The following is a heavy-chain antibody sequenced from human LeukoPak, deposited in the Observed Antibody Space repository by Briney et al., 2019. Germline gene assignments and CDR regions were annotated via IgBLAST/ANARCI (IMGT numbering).Heavy chain of an antibody. CDR3: ARGKKRQRRGSAISSPYNDHFDF. J-gene: IGHJ4*02. V-gene: IGHV4-34*01. CDR2: INYSGTT. Sequence: SETLSLTCAGDPGSFSDYFWAWTRQPPAKGLEWIGEINYSGTTNYNPSLKSRLTLSVDASNKQFSLTLTSVTAADTAVYFCARGKKRQRRGSAISSPYNDHFDFWGQGTLVTVSS. D-gene: IGHD3-10*01. CDR1: PGSFSDYF.